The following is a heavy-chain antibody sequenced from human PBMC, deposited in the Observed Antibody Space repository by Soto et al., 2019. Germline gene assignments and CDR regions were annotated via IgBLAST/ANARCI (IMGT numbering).Heavy chain of an antibody. CDR1: GGTFSSYA. Sequence: ASVKVSCKASGGTFSSYAISWVRQAPGQGLEWMGGIIPIFGTANYAQKFQGRVTITADKSTSTAYMELSSLGSEDTAVYYCARGRRDGYNYDSYYYYYGMDVWGQGTTVTVSS. CDR3: ARGRRDGYNYDSYYYYYGMDV. V-gene: IGHV1-69*06. CDR2: IIPIFGTA. D-gene: IGHD5-12*01. J-gene: IGHJ6*02.